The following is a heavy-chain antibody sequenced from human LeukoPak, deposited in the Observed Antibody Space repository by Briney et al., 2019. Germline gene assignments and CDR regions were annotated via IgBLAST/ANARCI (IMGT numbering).Heavy chain of an antibody. Sequence: TGGSLRLSCAASGFTFSSYGMHWVRQAPGKGLEWVAVIWYDGSNKYYADSVKGRFTISRDNSKNTLYLQMNSLRVEDTAVYYCARGGTFGPMPLDYWGQGTLVTVSS. CDR1: GFTFSSYG. CDR2: IWYDGSNK. CDR3: ARGGTFGPMPLDY. J-gene: IGHJ4*02. D-gene: IGHD2/OR15-2a*01. V-gene: IGHV3-33*01.